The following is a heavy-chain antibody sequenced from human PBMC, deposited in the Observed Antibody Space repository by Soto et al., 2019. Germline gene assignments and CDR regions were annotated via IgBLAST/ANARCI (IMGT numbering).Heavy chain of an antibody. D-gene: IGHD2-2*01. CDR1: GFTFSSYA. CDR2: ISGSGGST. CDR3: AKALLPQALVPAAVTDY. V-gene: IGHV3-23*01. J-gene: IGHJ4*02. Sequence: GGSLRLSCAASGFTFSSYAMSWVRQAPGKGLEWVSAISGSGGSTYYADSVKGRFTISRDNSKNTLYLQMNSLRAEDTAVYYCAKALLPQALVPAAVTDYWGQGTLVTVSS.